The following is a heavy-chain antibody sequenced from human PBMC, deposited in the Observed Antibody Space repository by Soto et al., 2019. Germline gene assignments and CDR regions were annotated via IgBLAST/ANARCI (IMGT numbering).Heavy chain of an antibody. D-gene: IGHD6-19*01. CDR3: ARYRGGITVSSKPLGEWFDP. Sequence: SETLSPTCNVSGVSLDNFFWGWILQTPGRRLEWLGYVSQGGPASYRAEGETTGYNPSLERRATISLDLPRNQFSLRLTSVTAADTAVYYCARYRGGITVSSKPLGEWFDPWGQGTLVTVSS. V-gene: IGHV4-59*03. CDR2: VSQGGPASYRAEGETT. J-gene: IGHJ5*02. CDR1: GVSLDNFF.